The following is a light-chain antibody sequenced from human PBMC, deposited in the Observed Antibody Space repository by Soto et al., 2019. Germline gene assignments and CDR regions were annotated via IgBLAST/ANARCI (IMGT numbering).Light chain of an antibody. J-gene: IGLJ3*02. CDR2: AVS. CDR3: FSYTASDMWV. CDR1: SSNIGGYNV. Sequence: QSVLTQPASVSGSPGQSITISCSGTSSNIGGYNVVSWYQQHPGKAPKVIISAVSYRPSGVPDRFSGSKSGNTASLTISGLQAEDEADYYCFSYTASDMWVFGGGTKLTVL. V-gene: IGLV2-11*01.